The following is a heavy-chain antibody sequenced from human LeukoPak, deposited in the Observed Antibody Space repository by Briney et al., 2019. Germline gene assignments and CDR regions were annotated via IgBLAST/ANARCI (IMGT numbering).Heavy chain of an antibody. CDR3: AIWTSGNY. CDR1: GFTSSGSGFTLNGSW. Sequence: PGGSLRLSCSASGFTSSGSGFTLNGSWMNWVRQAPGKGLEWVANMDPSGTQTRYVDSVKGRFTISKDDPGTSLYLEMHSLRAEDTAIYYCAIWTSGNYWGQGALVTVSS. V-gene: IGHV3-7*01. CDR2: MDPSGTQT. D-gene: IGHD1-1*01. J-gene: IGHJ4*02.